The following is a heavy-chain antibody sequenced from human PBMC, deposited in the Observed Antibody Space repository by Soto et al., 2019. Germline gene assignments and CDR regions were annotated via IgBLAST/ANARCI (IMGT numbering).Heavy chain of an antibody. V-gene: IGHV4-34*01. J-gene: IGHJ3*02. CDR2: INHTGST. CDR3: ARGDSPYDFWSGYYPSHAFDI. D-gene: IGHD3-3*01. CDR1: VGSFSGHY. Sequence: SETLSLTCAVYVGSFSGHYWSWIRQPPGKGLEWIGEINHTGSTNQNPSLKSRVSISVDTSKNQFFLKLSPVTAADTAVYYCARGDSPYDFWSGYYPSHAFDIWGQGTMVTVSS.